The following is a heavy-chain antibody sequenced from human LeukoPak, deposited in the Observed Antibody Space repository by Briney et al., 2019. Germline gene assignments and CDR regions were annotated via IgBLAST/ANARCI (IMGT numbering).Heavy chain of an antibody. CDR1: GSSFTSYW. Sequence: GESLKISCWDSGSSFTSYWIGWVRQMPGKGLEWMGIIYPGDSDIRYSPSFQGQVTISADKSISTAYLQWSSLKASDTAMYYCAILSLGGSSWPPFDYWGQGTLVTVSS. D-gene: IGHD6-13*01. V-gene: IGHV5-51*01. CDR2: IYPGDSDI. CDR3: AILSLGGSSWPPFDY. J-gene: IGHJ4*02.